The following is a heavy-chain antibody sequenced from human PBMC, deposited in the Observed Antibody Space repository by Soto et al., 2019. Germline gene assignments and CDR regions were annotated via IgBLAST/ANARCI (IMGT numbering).Heavy chain of an antibody. CDR2: INHIGST. D-gene: IGHD3-22*01. CDR3: ARWGDYYDSSGYSRDY. Sequence: SETLSLTCAVYGGSFSGYYWSWNRQPPGKGLEWIGEINHIGSTNYNPSLKSRVTISVDTSKNQFSLKLSSVTAADTAVYYCARWGDYYDSSGYSRDYWGQGTLVTVSS. J-gene: IGHJ4*02. V-gene: IGHV4-34*01. CDR1: GGSFSGYY.